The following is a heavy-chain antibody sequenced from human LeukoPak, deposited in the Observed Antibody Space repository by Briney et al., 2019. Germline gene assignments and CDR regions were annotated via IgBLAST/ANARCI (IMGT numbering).Heavy chain of an antibody. CDR1: GGTFSSYA. J-gene: IGHJ3*02. D-gene: IGHD1-26*01. CDR3: ARLGGSYYNYAFDI. V-gene: IGHV1-69*01. Sequence: SVKVSCKASGGTFSSYAIGWVRQAPGQGLEWMGGIIPIFGTANYAQKFQGRVTITADESTSTAYMELSSLRSEDTAVYYCARLGGSYYNYAFDIWGQGTMVTVSS. CDR2: IIPIFGTA.